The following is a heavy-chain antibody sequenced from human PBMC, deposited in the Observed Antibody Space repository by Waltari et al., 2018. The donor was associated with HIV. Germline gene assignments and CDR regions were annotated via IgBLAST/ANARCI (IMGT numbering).Heavy chain of an antibody. CDR3: ARGYNPSITMVQGAQFDY. D-gene: IGHD3-10*01. Sequence: EVQLVESGGGLVKPGGSLRLSCAASGFTFSSYSMNWVRQAPGKGLEWVSSISSSSSYIYYADSVKGRFTISRDNAKNSLYLQMNSLRAEDTAVYYCARGYNPSITMVQGAQFDYWGQGTLVTVSS. CDR1: GFTFSSYS. V-gene: IGHV3-21*01. CDR2: ISSSSSYI. J-gene: IGHJ4*02.